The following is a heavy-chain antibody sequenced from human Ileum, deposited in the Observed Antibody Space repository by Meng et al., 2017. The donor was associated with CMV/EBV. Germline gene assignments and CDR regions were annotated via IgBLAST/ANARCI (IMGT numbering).Heavy chain of an antibody. J-gene: IGHJ4*02. V-gene: IGHV6-1*01. D-gene: IGHD6-6*01. Sequence: QLRHPVPGTVKPSQPLSLPCDISGDSVSTNNVAWNWIRQSPLRGLEWLGRTAYRSKWDYEYSVSVKSRITISPDTSKNQFSLQLRSVTPEDTAVYYCARESELLRFDHWGQGTLVTVS. CDR3: ARESELLRFDH. CDR1: GDSVSTNNVA. CDR2: TAYRSKWDY.